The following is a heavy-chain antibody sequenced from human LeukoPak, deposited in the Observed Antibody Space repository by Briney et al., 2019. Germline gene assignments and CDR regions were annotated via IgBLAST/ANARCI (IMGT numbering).Heavy chain of an antibody. Sequence: GGSLRLSCAASGFTFSSYAMHWVRQAPGKGLEWVAVISYDGSNKYYADSVKGRFTISRDNSKNTLYLQMNSLSAEDTAVYYCAKGRSGSYQDFDHWGPGTLVTVSS. J-gene: IGHJ4*02. CDR2: ISYDGSNK. CDR3: AKGRSGSYQDFDH. CDR1: GFTFSSYA. D-gene: IGHD1-26*01. V-gene: IGHV3-30-3*01.